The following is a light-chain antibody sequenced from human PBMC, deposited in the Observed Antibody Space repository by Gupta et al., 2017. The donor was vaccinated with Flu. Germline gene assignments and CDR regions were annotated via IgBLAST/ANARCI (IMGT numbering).Light chain of an antibody. V-gene: IGLV2-11*01. J-gene: IGLJ3*02. Sequence: QSALTQPRSVSGSRGQSVPISCTGTSSDVGGHNFVSWYQQHPGKAPKLMIYDVTKRPSGVPDRFSGSKSGNTASLTISGLQAEDEADYHCSSFAGSYTWVFGGGTKLTVL. CDR3: SSFAGSYTWV. CDR1: SSDVGGHNF. CDR2: DVT.